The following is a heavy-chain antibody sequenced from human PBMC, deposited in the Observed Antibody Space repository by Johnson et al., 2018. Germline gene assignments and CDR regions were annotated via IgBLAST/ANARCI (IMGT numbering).Heavy chain of an antibody. J-gene: IGHJ6*02. V-gene: IGHV3-13*01. CDR1: GFTFSSYD. D-gene: IGHD3-10*01. CDR3: ARATPLVKARWFGGEDYYDGMDV. Sequence: VQLVQSGGGLVQPGGSLRLSSAASGFTFSSYDIHWVRQATGKGLEWVSAIGTAGDTYYPGSVKGRFTIPRENAKNSLYLQMNSLRAGGTAVYYGARATPLVKARWFGGEDYYDGMDVWGQGTTVTVSS. CDR2: IGTAGDT.